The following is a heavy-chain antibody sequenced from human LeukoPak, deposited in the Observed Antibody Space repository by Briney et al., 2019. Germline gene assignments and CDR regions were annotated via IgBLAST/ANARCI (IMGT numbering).Heavy chain of an antibody. CDR1: GGSFSGYY. CDR2: INHSGST. Sequence: SETLSLTCAVYGGSFSGYYWSWIRQPPGKGLEWIGEINHSGSTNYNPSLKSRVTISVDTSKNQFSLKLSSVTAADTAVYYCARGLPGYSSGWYVYWGQGTLVTVSS. CDR3: ARGLPGYSSGWYVY. J-gene: IGHJ4*02. D-gene: IGHD6-19*01. V-gene: IGHV4-34*01.